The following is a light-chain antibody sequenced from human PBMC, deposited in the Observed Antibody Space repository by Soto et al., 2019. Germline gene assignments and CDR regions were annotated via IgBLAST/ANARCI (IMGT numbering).Light chain of an antibody. Sequence: QSVLTQSPSASASLGASVKLTCTLSSGHSSYAIAWHQQQPEKGPRYLMKLNSDGSHSKGDGIPDRFSGSSSGAERYLTISSLQSEDEADYYCQNWGSGIVIFGGGTKLTVL. CDR3: QNWGSGIVI. V-gene: IGLV4-69*01. J-gene: IGLJ2*01. CDR1: SGHSSYA. CDR2: LNSDGSH.